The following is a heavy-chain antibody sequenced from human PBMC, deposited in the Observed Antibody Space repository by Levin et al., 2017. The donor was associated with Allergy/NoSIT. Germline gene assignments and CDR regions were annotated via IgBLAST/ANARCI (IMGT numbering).Heavy chain of an antibody. CDR3: ARSAVAGGIDY. J-gene: IGHJ4*02. D-gene: IGHD6-19*01. CDR2: ISAYSGNT. V-gene: IGHV1-18*01. CDR1: GYTFTSYG. Sequence: ASVKVSCKASGYTFTSYGISWVRQAPGQGLEWMGWISAYSGNTNYVQKLQGRVTMTTDTSTSTAYMELRSLRSDDTAVYYCARSAVAGGIDYWGQGTLVTVSS.